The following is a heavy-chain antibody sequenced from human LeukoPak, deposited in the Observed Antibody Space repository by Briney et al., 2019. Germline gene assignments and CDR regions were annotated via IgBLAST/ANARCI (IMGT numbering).Heavy chain of an antibody. CDR1: GGSISSYY. V-gene: IGHV4-59*01. Sequence: SETLSLTCTVSGGSISSYYWSWIRQPPGKGLEWIGYIYYSGSTNYNPSLKSRVTISVDTSKNQFSLKLSSVTAADTAVYYCARGGGSYLPFDYWGQGTLVTVSS. CDR3: ARGGGSYLPFDY. D-gene: IGHD1-26*01. J-gene: IGHJ4*02. CDR2: IYYSGST.